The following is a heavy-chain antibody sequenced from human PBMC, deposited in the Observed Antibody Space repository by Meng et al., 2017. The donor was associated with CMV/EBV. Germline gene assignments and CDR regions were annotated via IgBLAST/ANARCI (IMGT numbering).Heavy chain of an antibody. V-gene: IGHV3-11*01. CDR1: GSTFSDYY. CDR2: ISSSGSTI. D-gene: IGHD2-2*01. Sequence: GEFLKTFCAASGSTFSDYYMSWIRQAPGKGLEWVSYISSSGSTIDYADSVKGRFTISRDNAKNSLYLQMNSLRAGDTAVYYCARDRPTRKSNPNIVVVPGGVDYWGQGTLVTVSS. J-gene: IGHJ4*02. CDR3: ARDRPTRKSNPNIVVVPGGVDY.